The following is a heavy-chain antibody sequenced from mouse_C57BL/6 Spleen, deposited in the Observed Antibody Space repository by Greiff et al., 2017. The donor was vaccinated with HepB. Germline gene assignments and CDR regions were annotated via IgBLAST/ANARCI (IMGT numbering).Heavy chain of an antibody. D-gene: IGHD2-4*01. CDR2: YPGSGNTY. Sequence: LVESGPELVKPGASVKMSCKASGYTFTDYYMHWVKQTPGKGLEWIGEIYPGSGNTYYNEKFKGKATLTADTSSSTAYMQLSSLTSEDSAVYFCARSENYDSYWYFDVWGTGTTVTVSS. J-gene: IGHJ1*03. CDR1: YTFTDYYM. CDR3: RSENYDSYWYFDV. V-gene: IGHV1-83*01.